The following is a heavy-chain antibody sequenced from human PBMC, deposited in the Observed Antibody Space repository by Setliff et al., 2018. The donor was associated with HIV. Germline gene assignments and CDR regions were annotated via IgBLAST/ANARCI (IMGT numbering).Heavy chain of an antibody. V-gene: IGHV4-39*01. CDR3: ARSKTFYDFWGGYYTHGAFKI. D-gene: IGHD3-3*01. CDR2: IFYSGIT. J-gene: IGHJ3*02. CDR1: GGSFTSRSYY. Sequence: PSETLSLTCTVSGGSFTSRSYYWGWIRQPPGKGLEWIGSIFYSGITYYNPSLKSRVTISVDTSKNQFSLNLTSVTAADTAVYYCARSKTFYDFWGGYYTHGAFKIWGQGTMVTVSS.